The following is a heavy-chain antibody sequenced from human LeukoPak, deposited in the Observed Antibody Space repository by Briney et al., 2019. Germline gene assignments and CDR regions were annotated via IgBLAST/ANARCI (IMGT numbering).Heavy chain of an antibody. CDR3: ARTGYCYDSSGPFDY. Sequence: SVKVSCKASGGTFSSYAISWVRQAPGQGLGWMGGFIPIFGTANYAQKFQGRVTITADESTSTAYMELSSLRSEGTAVYYCARTGYCYDSSGPFDYGGQGTLVTVSS. D-gene: IGHD3-22*01. V-gene: IGHV1-69*01. CDR1: GGTFSSYA. J-gene: IGHJ4*02. CDR2: FIPIFGTA.